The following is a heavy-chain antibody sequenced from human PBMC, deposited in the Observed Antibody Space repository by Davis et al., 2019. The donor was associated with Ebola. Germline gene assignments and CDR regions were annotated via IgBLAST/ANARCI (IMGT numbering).Heavy chain of an antibody. V-gene: IGHV3-30*04. CDR3: AKGGGVAVAGFDY. Sequence: GESLKISCSASGFTFSSYAMHWVRQAPGKGLEWVAVISYDGSNKYYADSVKGRFTISRDNSKNTLYLQMNSLRAEDTAVYYCAKGGGVAVAGFDYWGQGTLVTVSS. D-gene: IGHD6-19*01. CDR1: GFTFSSYA. CDR2: ISYDGSNK. J-gene: IGHJ4*02.